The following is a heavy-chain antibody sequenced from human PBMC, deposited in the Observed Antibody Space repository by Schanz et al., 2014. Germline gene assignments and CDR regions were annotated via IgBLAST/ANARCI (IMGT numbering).Heavy chain of an antibody. D-gene: IGHD2-2*01. Sequence: QVQLVHSGAEVKKPGSPVKVSCKSSGGTFSSYAISWVRQAPGQGLEWMGWISPYNGNTNYALKLQGRVTMTTDTSTGTAYMELRSLRSDDTAVYYCARDRRRYCSTASCLHDNWFDPWGQGTLVIVSS. CDR2: ISPYNGNT. CDR3: ARDRRRYCSTASCLHDNWFDP. J-gene: IGHJ5*02. V-gene: IGHV1-18*01. CDR1: GGTFSSYA.